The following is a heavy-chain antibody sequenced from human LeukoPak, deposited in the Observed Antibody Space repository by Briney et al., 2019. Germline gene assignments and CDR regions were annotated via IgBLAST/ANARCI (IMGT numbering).Heavy chain of an antibody. D-gene: IGHD2-2*01. Sequence: ASVKVSCKASGYTFSSYGISWVRQAPGQGLEWMGWISAYNGNTNYAQMLQGRVTMTTDTSTSTAYMEVRSLRSDDTAMYYCARDVGDIVTIPAAISVPWGQGTLVSVSS. CDR3: ARDVGDIVTIPAAISVP. V-gene: IGHV1-18*01. CDR2: ISAYNGNT. J-gene: IGHJ5*02. CDR1: GYTFSSYG.